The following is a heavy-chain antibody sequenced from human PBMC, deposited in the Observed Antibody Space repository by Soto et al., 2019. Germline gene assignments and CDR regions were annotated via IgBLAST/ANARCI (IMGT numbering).Heavy chain of an antibody. CDR2: IIPIFGTA. CDR1: GGTFSSYA. CDR3: ARPGNWNYEGYYYYGMDV. J-gene: IGHJ6*02. Sequence: QVQLVQSGAEVKKPGSSVKVSCKASGGTFSSYAISWVRQAPGQGLEWMGGIIPIFGTANYAQKFQGRVTITADESTSTAYMELSSLRSEDTAVYYGARPGNWNYEGYYYYGMDVWGQGTTVTVSS. D-gene: IGHD1-7*01. V-gene: IGHV1-69*01.